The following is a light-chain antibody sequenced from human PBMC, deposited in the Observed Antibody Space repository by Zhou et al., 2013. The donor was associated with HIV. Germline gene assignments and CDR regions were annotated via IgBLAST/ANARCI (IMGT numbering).Light chain of an antibody. CDR1: QSLVHSDGNTY. J-gene: IGKJ2*01. V-gene: IGKV2-30*02. Sequence: DAVMTQSPLSLPVTLGQPASISCRSSQSLVHSDGNTYLNWLQQRPGQSPRRLIYKVSNRDSGVPDRFSGSGSGTDFTLKISRVEAEDVGVYYCMQGTHWPPTFGQGTKLEIK. CDR2: KVS. CDR3: MQGTHWPPT.